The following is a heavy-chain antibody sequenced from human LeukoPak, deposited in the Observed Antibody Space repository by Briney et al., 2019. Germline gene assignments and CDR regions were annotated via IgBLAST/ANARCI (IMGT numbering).Heavy chain of an antibody. CDR2: VYSTGGT. CDR3: ARVRDPLDY. V-gene: IGHV4-4*07. J-gene: IGHJ4*02. D-gene: IGHD5-24*01. Sequence: TSETLSLTCTVSGGSMSSYFWAWIRQPAGKGLEWVGRVYSTGGTNYNPSLRSRATISIDTSKNQFSLKLTSVTAVDTAVYYCARVRDPLDYWGQGTLVTVSS. CDR1: GGSMSSYF.